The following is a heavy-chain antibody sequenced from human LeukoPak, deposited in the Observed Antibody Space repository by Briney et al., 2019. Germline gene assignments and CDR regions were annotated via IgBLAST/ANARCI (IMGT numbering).Heavy chain of an antibody. Sequence: GASVKVSCKASGYTFINYGISWVRQAPGQGLEWMGWISTYNGHTKYAQKLQGRVTMTTDTSTSTAYMELRSLRSDDTAVYYCARDPRGRSSSWYPFDYWGQGTLVTVSS. CDR1: GYTFINYG. V-gene: IGHV1-18*01. CDR3: ARDPRGRSSSWYPFDY. J-gene: IGHJ4*02. CDR2: ISTYNGHT. D-gene: IGHD6-13*01.